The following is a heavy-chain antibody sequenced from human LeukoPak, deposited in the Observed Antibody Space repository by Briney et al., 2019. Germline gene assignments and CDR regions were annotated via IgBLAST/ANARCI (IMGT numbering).Heavy chain of an antibody. J-gene: IGHJ4*02. D-gene: IGHD1-26*01. CDR1: GFXFSSYD. Sequence: PGGSLRLSCEASGFXFSSYDIHWVRQAPGKGLEWVAVISYDGSNKYYADSVKGRFTISRDNSKNTLYLQMNSLRAEDTAMYYCAKPEFSDSGSYYFDYWGQGTLVTVSS. CDR2: ISYDGSNK. CDR3: AKPEFSDSGSYYFDY. V-gene: IGHV3-30*18.